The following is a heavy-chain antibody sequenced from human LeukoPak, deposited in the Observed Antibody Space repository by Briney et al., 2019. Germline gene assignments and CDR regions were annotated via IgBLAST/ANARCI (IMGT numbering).Heavy chain of an antibody. CDR2: IKQDGREI. V-gene: IGHV3-7*05. D-gene: IGHD5-18*01. CDR1: GFSFSSYW. J-gene: IGHJ4*02. CDR3: ARRGYTYGYLDY. Sequence: PGGSLRLSCAASGFSFSSYWMTWVRQAPGKGLEWVANIKQDGREIYYVGSVKSRFTISRDNAKNSLYLQMNSLRAEDAAVYYCARRGYTYGYLDYWGQGTLVTVSS.